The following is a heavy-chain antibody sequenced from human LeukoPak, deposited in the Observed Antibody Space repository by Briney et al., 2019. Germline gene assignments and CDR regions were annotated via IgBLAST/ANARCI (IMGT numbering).Heavy chain of an antibody. CDR3: AAYSGSYGGSFDY. Sequence: ASVKVSCKASGYTFTDYYMNWVRQAPGQGLEWMGWINPNSGGTNSAQKIQGRVTMTRDTSISTAYMELNRLTSDDTAVYYCAAYSGSYGGSFDYWGQGTLVTVSS. D-gene: IGHD1-26*01. CDR1: GYTFTDYY. V-gene: IGHV1-2*02. J-gene: IGHJ4*02. CDR2: INPNSGGT.